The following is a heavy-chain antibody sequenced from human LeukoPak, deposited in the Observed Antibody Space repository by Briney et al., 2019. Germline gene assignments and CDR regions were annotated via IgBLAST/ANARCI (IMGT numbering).Heavy chain of an antibody. CDR3: AGYNWNYGPHWFDP. D-gene: IGHD1-7*01. J-gene: IGHJ5*02. CDR2: ISSSGSNI. Sequence: GGSLRLSCVASGFTFSSYEMNWVRQAPGKGLEWVSYISSSGSNIYYADSVKGRFTISRDNAKNSLSLQMNSLRVEDTAVYYCAGYNWNYGPHWFDPWGQGTLVTVSS. CDR1: GFTFSSYE. V-gene: IGHV3-48*03.